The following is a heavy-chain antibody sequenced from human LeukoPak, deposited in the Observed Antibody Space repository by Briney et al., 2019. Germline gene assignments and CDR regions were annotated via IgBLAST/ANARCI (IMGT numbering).Heavy chain of an antibody. CDR3: ARVFHSNYEPYGMDI. CDR1: GFTFSSYA. V-gene: IGHV3-23*01. CDR2: ISGGGGIT. Sequence: GGSLRLSCAASGFTFSSYAMSWVRQAPGKGLEWVSVISGGGGITDYADSVKGRFTISRDNSRNTLYLQMNSLRADDTAVYYCARVFHSNYEPYGMDIWGQGTTVTVSS. D-gene: IGHD4-11*01. J-gene: IGHJ6*02.